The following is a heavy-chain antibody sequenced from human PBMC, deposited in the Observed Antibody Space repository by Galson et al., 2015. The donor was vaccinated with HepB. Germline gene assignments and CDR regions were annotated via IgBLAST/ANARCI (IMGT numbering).Heavy chain of an antibody. J-gene: IGHJ3*02. Sequence: SVKVSCKASGYTFTNFYIHWVRQAPGQGLEWMGIINPSGGNTGFAQKFQGRVTMTRDTSTNTVYMESSGLRSEDTAVYYCTRMGRAFDIWGQGTMVSVSS. CDR1: GYTFTNFY. CDR3: TRMGRAFDI. V-gene: IGHV1-46*03. CDR2: INPSGGNT.